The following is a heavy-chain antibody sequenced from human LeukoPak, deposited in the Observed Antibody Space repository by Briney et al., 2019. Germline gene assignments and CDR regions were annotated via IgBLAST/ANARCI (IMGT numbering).Heavy chain of an antibody. D-gene: IGHD4-17*01. CDR2: IYTSGST. J-gene: IGHJ5*02. CDR1: GGSISSYY. Sequence: SETLSLTCTVSGGSISSYYWSWIRQPAGKGLEWIGRIYTSGSTNYNPSLKSRVTISVDTSKNQFSLKLSSVTAADTAVYYCARGPKTLRSRLGWFDPWGQGTLVTVSS. CDR3: ARGPKTLRSRLGWFDP. V-gene: IGHV4-4*07.